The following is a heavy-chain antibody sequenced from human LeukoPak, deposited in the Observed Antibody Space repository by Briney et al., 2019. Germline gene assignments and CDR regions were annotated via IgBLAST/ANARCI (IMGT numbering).Heavy chain of an antibody. Sequence: GGSLRLSCAASGFTFDNYAMSWVRQLPGKGLEWVSDISGSGINTYHADSVKGRFTISRDNSKNTLYLQMNSLRAGDTAVYYCAKDEFGGSYSDYWGQGTLVTVSS. CDR2: ISGSGINT. V-gene: IGHV3-23*01. CDR3: AKDEFGGSYSDY. J-gene: IGHJ4*02. CDR1: GFTFDNYA. D-gene: IGHD1-26*01.